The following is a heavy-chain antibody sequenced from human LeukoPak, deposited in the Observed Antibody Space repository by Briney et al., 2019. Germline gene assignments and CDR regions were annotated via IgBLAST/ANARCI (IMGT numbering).Heavy chain of an antibody. CDR1: AYTFTVSY. J-gene: IGHJ3*02. Sequence: ASGTLRFSSAAYTFTVSYIHWVRHAPAPGLERMGWIYPYSGDTNCAQNFQGRVTMTRDTSISTAYMELSSLKSDDTAVYYCARDRNSGSSLDIWGQGTMLTVSS. D-gene: IGHD6-6*01. CDR2: IYPYSGDT. V-gene: IGHV1-2*02. CDR3: ARDRNSGSSLDI.